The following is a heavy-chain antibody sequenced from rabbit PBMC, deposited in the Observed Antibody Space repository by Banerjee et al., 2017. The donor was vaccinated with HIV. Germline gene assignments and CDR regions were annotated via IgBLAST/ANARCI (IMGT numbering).Heavy chain of an antibody. CDR3: ARGGL. J-gene: IGHJ4*01. CDR2: IYTGSSSIT. Sequence: QSLEESGGDLVKPGASLTVTCTASGFSFSSSYDMCWVRQAPGKGLEWIACIYTGSSSITYDANGAKGRFTISKTSSTTVTLQMTSLTAAGTATYFCARGGLWGPGTLVTDS. V-gene: IGHV1S40*01. CDR1: GFSFSSSYD.